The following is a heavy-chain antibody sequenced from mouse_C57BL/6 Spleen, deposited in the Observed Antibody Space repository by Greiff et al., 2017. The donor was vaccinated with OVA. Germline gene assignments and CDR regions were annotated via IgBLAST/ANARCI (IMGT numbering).Heavy chain of an antibody. Sequence: VQRVESGPELVKPGASVKLSCKASGYTFTSFDINWVKQRPGQGLEWIGWIYPRDGSSKYNEKFKGKATLTVDTSSSTAYMELHSLTSEDSAVYFCARSGNSYAMDYWGQGTSVTVSS. CDR3: ARSGNSYAMDY. J-gene: IGHJ4*01. V-gene: IGHV1-85*01. CDR1: GYTFTSFD. D-gene: IGHD2-1*01. CDR2: IYPRDGSS.